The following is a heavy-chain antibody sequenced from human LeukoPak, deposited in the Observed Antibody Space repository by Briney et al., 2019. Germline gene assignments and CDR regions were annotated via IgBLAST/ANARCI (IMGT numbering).Heavy chain of an antibody. D-gene: IGHD3-16*02. CDR2: INHSGST. J-gene: IGHJ4*02. CDR1: GGSFSGYY. CDR3: ASVWGSYRDFDY. V-gene: IGHV4-34*01. Sequence: PSETLSPTCAVYGGSFSGYYWSWIRQPPGKGLEWIGEINHSGSTNYNPSLKSRVTISVDTSKNQFSLKLSSVTAADTAEYYCASVWGSYRDFDYWGQGTLVTVSS.